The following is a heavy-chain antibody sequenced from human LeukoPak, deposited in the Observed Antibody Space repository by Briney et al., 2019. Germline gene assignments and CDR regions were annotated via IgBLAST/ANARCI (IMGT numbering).Heavy chain of an antibody. D-gene: IGHD4-17*01. Sequence: GGSVRLSRTASGFNLNTYLLTWLRQAPGKELEGVANTKPEGNEKYYVDSVKGRFTISRDNAENFLYRQMTRLRAEDTAIYYCATTSRTVTGLDYWGQGTLVTVSS. CDR3: ATTSRTVTGLDY. CDR2: TKPEGNEK. V-gene: IGHV3-7*01. CDR1: GFNLNTYL. J-gene: IGHJ4*02.